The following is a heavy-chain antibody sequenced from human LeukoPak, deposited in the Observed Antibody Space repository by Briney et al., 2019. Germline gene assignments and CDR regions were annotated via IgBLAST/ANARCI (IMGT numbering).Heavy chain of an antibody. CDR2: IYPDSGGT. J-gene: IGHJ4*02. CDR3: ARVGDGSGSHFDY. Sequence: GASVKVSCKASGYTFTGYYLHWVRQAPRQGLEWMGWIYPDSGGTNYAQKFQGRVTMTRDTSISTTHMELSWLTSDDTAVYYCARVGDGSGSHFDYWGQGTLVTVSS. D-gene: IGHD5-24*01. CDR1: GYTFTGYY. V-gene: IGHV1-2*02.